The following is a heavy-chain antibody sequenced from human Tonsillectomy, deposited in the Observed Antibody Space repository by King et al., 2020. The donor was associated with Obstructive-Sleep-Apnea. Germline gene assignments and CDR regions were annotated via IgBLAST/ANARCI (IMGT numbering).Heavy chain of an antibody. CDR1: GYTFTSYS. V-gene: IGHV1-3*01. Sequence: QLVQSGAEVKKPGASVKVSCKASGYTFTSYSMHWVRQAPGQRLEWMGWINAGNDNTKYSQKFQGRVTITRDTSASTAYMELSSLRSEDTVVYYCARDQVGSSWYEDYYFDYWGQGTLVTVPS. CDR3: ARDQVGSSWYEDYYFDY. CDR2: INAGNDNT. D-gene: IGHD6-13*01. J-gene: IGHJ4*02.